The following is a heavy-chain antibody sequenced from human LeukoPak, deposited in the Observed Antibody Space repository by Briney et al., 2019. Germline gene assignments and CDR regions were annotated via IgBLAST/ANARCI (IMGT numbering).Heavy chain of an antibody. CDR2: ISSSGSII. J-gene: IGHJ6*02. D-gene: IGHD6-19*01. CDR3: ARDLIRQQWLVYYYYGMDV. CDR1: GFTFSDYY. Sequence: GGSLRLSCAASGFTFSDYYMSWIRQAPGKGLEWVSYISSSGSIIYYADSVKGRFTISRDNAKNSLYLQMNSLRAEDTAVYYCARDLIRQQWLVYYYYGMDVWGQGTTVTVSS. V-gene: IGHV3-11*01.